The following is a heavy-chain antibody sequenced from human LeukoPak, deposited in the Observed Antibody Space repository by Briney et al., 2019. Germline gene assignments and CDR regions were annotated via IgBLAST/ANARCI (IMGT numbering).Heavy chain of an antibody. D-gene: IGHD6-13*01. CDR2: ISGGGRT. Sequence: GGSLRLSYAASGFTFSSFLITWVRQTPGKGLEWVSGISGGGRTYYADSVKGRFTISRDNSKNTLYLQMNSLRAEDTAVYYCAKEGEQLAPSSYYFDYWGQGTLVTVSS. CDR3: AKEGEQLAPSSYYFDY. V-gene: IGHV3-23*01. CDR1: GFTFSSFL. J-gene: IGHJ4*02.